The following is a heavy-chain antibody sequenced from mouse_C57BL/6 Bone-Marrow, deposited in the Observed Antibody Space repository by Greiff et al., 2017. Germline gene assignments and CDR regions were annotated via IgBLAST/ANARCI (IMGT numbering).Heavy chain of an antibody. Sequence: VQLQESGAELARPGASVKLSCKASGYTFTSYGISWVKQRTGQGLEWIGEIYPRSGNTYYNEKFKGKATLTADKSSSTAYMELRSLTSEDSAVYFCARENYYGSSSYYFDYWGQGNTLTVSS. D-gene: IGHD1-1*01. CDR3: ARENYYGSSSYYFDY. CDR1: GYTFTSYG. J-gene: IGHJ2*01. CDR2: IYPRSGNT. V-gene: IGHV1-81*01.